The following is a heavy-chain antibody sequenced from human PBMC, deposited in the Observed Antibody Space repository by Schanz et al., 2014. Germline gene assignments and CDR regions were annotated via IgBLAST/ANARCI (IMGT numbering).Heavy chain of an antibody. J-gene: IGHJ4*02. CDR1: GFTFRNYG. CDR2: ISGSGGST. CDR3: AKDLAAVGVFDY. V-gene: IGHV3-23*01. D-gene: IGHD6-13*01. Sequence: ELQLLESGGGLVQPGGSLRLSCAASGFTFRNYGMSWVRQAPGQGLEWVSAISGSGGSTYYADSVKGRFIISRDNSKNNSKNTLYVQMNSLRAEDTAIYYCAKDLAAVGVFDYWGQGSLVTVSP.